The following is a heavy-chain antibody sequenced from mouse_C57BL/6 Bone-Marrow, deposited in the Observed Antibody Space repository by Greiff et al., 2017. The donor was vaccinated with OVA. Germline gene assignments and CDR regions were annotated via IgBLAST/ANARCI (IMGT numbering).Heavy chain of an antibody. J-gene: IGHJ2*01. D-gene: IGHD2-1*01. CDR3: TTDGNFGVYFDY. CDR1: GFNIKDYY. V-gene: IGHV14-1*01. Sequence: VQLQQSGAELVRPGASVKLSCTASGFNIKDYYMHWVKQRPEQSLEWIGRIDPEDGDTEYAPKFQGKATMTADTSSNTAYLQLSSLTSEDTAVYYCTTDGNFGVYFDYWGQGTTLTVSS. CDR2: IDPEDGDT.